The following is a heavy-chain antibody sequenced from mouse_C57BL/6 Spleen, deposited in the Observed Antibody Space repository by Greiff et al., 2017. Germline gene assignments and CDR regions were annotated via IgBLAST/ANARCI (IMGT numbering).Heavy chain of an antibody. CDR2: INPSSGYT. CDR1: GYTFTSYW. V-gene: IGHV1-7*01. D-gene: IGHD2-1*01. J-gene: IGHJ4*01. Sequence: VQLQQSGAELAKPGASVKLSCKASGYTFTSYWMHWVKQRPGQGLEWIGYINPSSGYTKYNQKFKDKATLTADKSSSTAYMQLSSLTYEDSAVYYCARGDYGNYDAMDYWGQGTSVTVSS. CDR3: ARGDYGNYDAMDY.